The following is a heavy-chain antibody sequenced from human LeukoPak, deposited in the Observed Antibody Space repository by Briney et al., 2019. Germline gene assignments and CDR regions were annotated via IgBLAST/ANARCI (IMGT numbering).Heavy chain of an antibody. CDR2: IYPGDSST. D-gene: IGHD2-8*01. CDR1: GYSFTSYW. V-gene: IGHV5-51*01. Sequence: GESLKISCKGSGYSFTSYWIGWVRQMPGKGLEWMGIIYPGDSSTKYSPSFQGRVAISTDASINTAFLQVNNLEASDTAIYYCARHSGVGILRIVDPWGQGTPVTVSS. J-gene: IGHJ5*02. CDR3: ARHSGVGILRIVDP.